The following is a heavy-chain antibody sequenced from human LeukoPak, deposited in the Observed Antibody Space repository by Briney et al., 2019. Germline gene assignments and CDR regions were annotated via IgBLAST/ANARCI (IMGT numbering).Heavy chain of an antibody. CDR1: GGSIISSSYY. V-gene: IGHV4-39*01. CDR2: IYYSGRT. CDR3: ARLTVGSDAFDI. J-gene: IGHJ3*02. D-gene: IGHD1-26*01. Sequence: PSETLSLTCTVSGGSIISSSYYWGWIRQPPGKGLEWIGSIYYSGRTYYNPSLKSRVTISVDTSKNQFSLKLSSVTAADTAVYYCARLTVGSDAFDIWGQGTMVTVSS.